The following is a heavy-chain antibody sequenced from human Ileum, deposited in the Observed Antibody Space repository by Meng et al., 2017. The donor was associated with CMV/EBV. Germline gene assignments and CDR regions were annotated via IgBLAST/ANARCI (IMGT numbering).Heavy chain of an antibody. CDR2: IYWNDDK. D-gene: IGHD4-11*01. CDR3: GHRPPLYSSSDVVFDY. J-gene: IGHJ4*02. CDR1: GFSLRNNGVG. V-gene: IGHV2-5*01. Sequence: SGPTLVKPTQTLTLTCTFSGFSLRNNGVGVGWLRQPSGKAPEWLALIYWNDDKRYSPSLKSRLTITKDTSKNQVVLIMTDMDPVDTATYYCGHRPPLYSSSDVVFDYWGLGTLVTVSS.